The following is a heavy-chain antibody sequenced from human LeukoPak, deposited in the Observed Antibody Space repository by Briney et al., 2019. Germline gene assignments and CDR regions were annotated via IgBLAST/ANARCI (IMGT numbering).Heavy chain of an antibody. D-gene: IGHD2-15*01. V-gene: IGHV3-21*01. CDR3: ARDQGAYCSGGSCTAFDI. CDR2: ISNSSSYI. J-gene: IGHJ3*02. Sequence: GGSLRLSCAASGFGFSSYSMNWVRQAPGKGLEWISSISNSSSYIYYADSVKGRFTISRGNAKNSLYLQMNSLRAGDTAVYYCARDQGAYCSGGSCTAFDIWGQGAMVTVSS. CDR1: GFGFSSYS.